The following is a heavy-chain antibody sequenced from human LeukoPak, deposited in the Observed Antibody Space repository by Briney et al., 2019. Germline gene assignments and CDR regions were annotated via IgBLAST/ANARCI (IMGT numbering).Heavy chain of an antibody. V-gene: IGHV3-23*01. CDR2: ISGSGGST. J-gene: IGHJ4*02. CDR1: GFSFSSYA. CDR3: AKVNDLGDFDY. D-gene: IGHD1-1*01. Sequence: GGSLRLSCAASGFSFSSYAMSWVRQAPGKGLEWVSAISGSGGSTYYADSVKGRFTISRDNSKNTLYVQMNSLRVEDTAVYDCAKVNDLGDFDYWGQGTLVTVSS.